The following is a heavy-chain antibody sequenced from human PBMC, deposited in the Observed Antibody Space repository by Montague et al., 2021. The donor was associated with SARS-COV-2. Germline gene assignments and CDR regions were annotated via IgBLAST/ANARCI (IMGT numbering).Heavy chain of an antibody. CDR2: IYYSGSS. CDR1: GDSVSSTTYY. V-gene: IGHV4-39*07. D-gene: IGHD3-16*01. J-gene: IGHJ4*02. Sequence: SETLSLTCTVSGDSVSSTTYYWAWIRPPPGKGLEYIGTIYYSGSSYYNPSLKSRVAMSVDTSKDQFSLKLDSVTAADTAVYYCARVGGGGTFYYWGQGILVTVSS. CDR3: ARVGGGGTFYY.